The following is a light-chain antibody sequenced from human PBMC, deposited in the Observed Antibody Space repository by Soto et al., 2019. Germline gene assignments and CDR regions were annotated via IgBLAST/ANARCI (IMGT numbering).Light chain of an antibody. CDR1: QSVSSN. Sequence: EIVMPQSPGTLSVSPGERATLSCMASQSVSSNLAWYQQKPGQAPRLLIYGASTRATGIPTSFSGSGSGTEFTLTISGLQSEDFALYYCQQYNNWPQTFGQGTKVDI. CDR3: QQYNNWPQT. CDR2: GAS. V-gene: IGKV3-15*01. J-gene: IGKJ1*01.